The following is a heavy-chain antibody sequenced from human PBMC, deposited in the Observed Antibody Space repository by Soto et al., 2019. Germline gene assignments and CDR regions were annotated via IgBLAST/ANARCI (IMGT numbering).Heavy chain of an antibody. Sequence: ASVKVSCKVSGYTLTELSMHWVRQAPGKGLEWMGGFDPEDGETIYAQKFQGRVTMTEDTSTDTAYMELSSLRSEDTAVYYCATVGYGSGSYSLDYYYYGMDVWG. J-gene: IGHJ6*02. CDR2: FDPEDGET. V-gene: IGHV1-24*01. D-gene: IGHD3-10*01. CDR3: ATVGYGSGSYSLDYYYYGMDV. CDR1: GYTLTELS.